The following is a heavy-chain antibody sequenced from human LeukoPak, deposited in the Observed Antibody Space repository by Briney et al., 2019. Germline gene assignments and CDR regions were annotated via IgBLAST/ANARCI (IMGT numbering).Heavy chain of an antibody. CDR2: ISSDGEST. D-gene: IGHD5-12*01. CDR1: GFTFSNYA. J-gene: IGHJ4*02. Sequence: PGGSLTLSCSTSGFTFSNYAMDWVRQAPGKGRQYVSTISSDGESTYYADSVKGRFTISRYNSKNTPYFQMSSLKAEDTAVYYCVKDKYRGYDSLVDWWGQGMLVIVS. CDR3: VKDKYRGYDSLVDW. V-gene: IGHV3-64D*06.